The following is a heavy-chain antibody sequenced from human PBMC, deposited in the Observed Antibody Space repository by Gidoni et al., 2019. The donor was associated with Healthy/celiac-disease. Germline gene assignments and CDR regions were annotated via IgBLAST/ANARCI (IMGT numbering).Heavy chain of an antibody. Sequence: QVQLVESGGGVVQPGRSLRLSCAASGFTFSSYGMHWVRQAPGKGLEWVAVIWYDGSNKYYADSVKGRFTISRDNSKNTLYLQMNSLRAEDTAVYYCARDDSSGGKDYWGQGTLVTVSS. CDR1: GFTFSSYG. V-gene: IGHV3-33*01. J-gene: IGHJ4*02. D-gene: IGHD3-22*01. CDR3: ARDDSSGGKDY. CDR2: IWYDGSNK.